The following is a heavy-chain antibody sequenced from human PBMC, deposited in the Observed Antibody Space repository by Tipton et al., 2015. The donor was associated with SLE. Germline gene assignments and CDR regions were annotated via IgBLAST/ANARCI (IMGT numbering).Heavy chain of an antibody. V-gene: IGHV1-46*01. Sequence: QSGPEVKKPGASVKVSCKASGYTFTDHHMHWVRQAPGQGLEWMGIINPSVGSTSFAQKFQGRVTMTSDTSTSTVYMEVRSLRSDDTAVYYCARDMRRDGHNYARDYWGQGTLVTVSS. D-gene: IGHD5-24*01. CDR2: INPSVGST. J-gene: IGHJ4*02. CDR1: GYTFTDHH. CDR3: ARDMRRDGHNYARDY.